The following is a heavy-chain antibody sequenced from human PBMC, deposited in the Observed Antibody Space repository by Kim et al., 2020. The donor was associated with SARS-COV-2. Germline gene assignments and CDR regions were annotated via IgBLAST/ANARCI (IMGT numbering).Heavy chain of an antibody. CDR2: IYYSGST. CDR1: GGSISSSSYY. V-gene: IGHV4-39*01. CDR3: ARHSRIVVVPAASLA. Sequence: SETLSLTCTVSGGSISSSSYYWGWIRQPPGKGLEWIGSIYYSGSTYYNPSLKSRVTISVDTSKNQFSLKLSSGTAADTAVYYCARHSRIVVVPAASLAWGQGTLVTVSS. D-gene: IGHD2-2*01. J-gene: IGHJ4*02.